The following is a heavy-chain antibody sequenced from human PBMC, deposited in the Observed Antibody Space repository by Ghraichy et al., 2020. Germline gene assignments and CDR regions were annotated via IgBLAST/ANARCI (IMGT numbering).Heavy chain of an antibody. CDR1: GASISSGGYY. Sequence: SQTLSLTCTVSGASISSGGYYWSWIRQHPGKGLEWIGYIYYSGSTYYNPSLKSRVTISLDTSKNQFSLKLSSVTAADTAVYYCARDDYGDYRAFDIWGQGTMVTVSS. V-gene: IGHV4-31*03. CDR2: IYYSGST. J-gene: IGHJ3*02. CDR3: ARDDYGDYRAFDI. D-gene: IGHD4-17*01.